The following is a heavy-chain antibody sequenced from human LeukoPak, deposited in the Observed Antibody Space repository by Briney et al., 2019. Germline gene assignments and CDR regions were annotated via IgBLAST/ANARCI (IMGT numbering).Heavy chain of an antibody. CDR2: ISYDGSNK. J-gene: IGHJ4*02. CDR3: ARDRYSSSWYYFDY. V-gene: IGHV3-30*04. Sequence: GGSLRLSCAAPGLTFSSYAMHWVRQAPGKGLEWVAVISYDGSNKYYADSVKGRFTISRDNSKNTLYLQMNSLRAEDTAVYYCARDRYSSSWYYFDYWGQGTLVTVSS. CDR1: GLTFSSYA. D-gene: IGHD6-13*01.